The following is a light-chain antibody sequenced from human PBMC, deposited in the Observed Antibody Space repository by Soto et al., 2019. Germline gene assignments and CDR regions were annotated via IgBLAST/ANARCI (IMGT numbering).Light chain of an antibody. CDR1: QSVGRNY. V-gene: IGKV3-20*01. J-gene: IGKJ1*01. CDR2: AAS. Sequence: EIVLTQFPGTLSLSPGETATLSCRASQSVGRNYVAWYHQKPGQAPRGIISAASHRASGIPDRFSGSGSGSDFTLTISRLEPEDFAVYYCPQYGTSPWAFGQGTMLEIK. CDR3: PQYGTSPWA.